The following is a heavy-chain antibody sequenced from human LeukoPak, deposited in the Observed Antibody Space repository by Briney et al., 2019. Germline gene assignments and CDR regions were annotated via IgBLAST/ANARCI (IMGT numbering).Heavy chain of an antibody. D-gene: IGHD2-21*01. CDR3: AKDLDWYFDY. J-gene: IGHJ4*02. CDR2: ISGSGGNT. V-gene: IGHV3-23*01. CDR1: GFTFSNFA. Sequence: GGSLRLSCTPSGFTFSNFAMSWVRQAPGKGLEWVSAISGSGGNTYYADSVKGRFIISRDNSKNTLYLQMNSLRAEDTAVYYCAKDLDWYFDYWGQGTLVTVSS.